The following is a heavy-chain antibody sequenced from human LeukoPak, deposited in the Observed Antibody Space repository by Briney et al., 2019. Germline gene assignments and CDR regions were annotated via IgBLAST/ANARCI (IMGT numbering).Heavy chain of an antibody. CDR3: ARDWMTYYYGSGSLFDY. CDR2: ISSSGSTI. V-gene: IGHV3-48*04. Sequence: PGGSLRLSCAASEFTFSSYGMHWVRQAPGKGLEWVAYISSSGSTIYYADSVKGRFTISRDNAKNSLYLQMSSLRAEDTAVYYCARDWMTYYYGSGSLFDYWGQGTLVTVSS. J-gene: IGHJ4*02. CDR1: EFTFSSYG. D-gene: IGHD3-10*01.